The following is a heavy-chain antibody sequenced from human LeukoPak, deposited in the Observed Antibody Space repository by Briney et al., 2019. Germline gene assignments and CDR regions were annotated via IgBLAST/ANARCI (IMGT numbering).Heavy chain of an antibody. CDR3: ATDLRGYSYGCGDY. Sequence: GGSLRLSCAASGFTFNSYAMNWVRQAPGKGLEWVSGISASGGSTYYADSVKGRFTISRDNSKNTLYLQMNSLRAEDTAVYYCATDLRGYSYGCGDYWGQGTLVTVSS. CDR1: GFTFNSYA. CDR2: ISASGGST. J-gene: IGHJ4*02. D-gene: IGHD5-18*01. V-gene: IGHV3-23*01.